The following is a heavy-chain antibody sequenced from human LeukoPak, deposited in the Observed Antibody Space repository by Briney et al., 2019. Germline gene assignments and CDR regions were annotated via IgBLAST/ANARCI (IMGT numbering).Heavy chain of an antibody. V-gene: IGHV1-69*13. CDR3: ARGLTYYDFWSGSNGFDP. Sequence: ASVKVSCKASGYTFTSYGISWVRQAPGQGLEWMGGIIPIFGTANYAQKFQGRVTITADGSTSTAYMELSSLRSEDTAVYYCARGLTYYDFWSGSNGFDPWGQGTLVTVSS. J-gene: IGHJ5*02. D-gene: IGHD3-3*01. CDR2: IIPIFGTA. CDR1: GYTFTSYG.